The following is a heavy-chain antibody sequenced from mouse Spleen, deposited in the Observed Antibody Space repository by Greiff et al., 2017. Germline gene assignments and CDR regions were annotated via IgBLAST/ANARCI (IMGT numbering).Heavy chain of an antibody. Sequence: EVQLQQSGPELVKPGASVKISCKASGYTFTDYYMNWVKQSHGKSLEWIGDINPNNGGTSYNQKFKGKATLTVDKSSSTAYMELRSLTSEDSAVYYCARYGNEAMDYWGQGTSVTVSS. CDR1: GYTFTDYY. CDR2: INPNNGGT. D-gene: IGHD2-1*01. J-gene: IGHJ4*01. V-gene: IGHV1-26*01. CDR3: ARYGNEAMDY.